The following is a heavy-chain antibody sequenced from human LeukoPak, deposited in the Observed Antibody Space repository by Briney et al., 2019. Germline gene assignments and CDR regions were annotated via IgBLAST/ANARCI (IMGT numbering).Heavy chain of an antibody. V-gene: IGHV4-59*01. D-gene: IGHD6-19*01. Sequence: SETLSLTCSVSGDSISRFYWSWVRQPPGKGLEWIGYTGDTNYNPSLKSRVTISLDASKSQFSLKLSSVTAADTAMYYCARVNIAVAGDASDVWGRGTMVTVSS. CDR1: GDSISRFY. CDR3: ARVNIAVAGDASDV. CDR2: YTGDT. J-gene: IGHJ3*01.